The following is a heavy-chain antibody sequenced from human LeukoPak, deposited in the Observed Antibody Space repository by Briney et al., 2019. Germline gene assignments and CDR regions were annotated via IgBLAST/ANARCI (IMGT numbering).Heavy chain of an antibody. V-gene: IGHV3-30*02. J-gene: IGHJ2*01. CDR1: GFTFSNYG. CDR2: IRYDGSHK. D-gene: IGHD1-26*01. Sequence: GGSLRLSCAASGFTFSNYGMHWVRQAPGKGLEWVAFIRYDGSHKYYADSVKGRFTISRDNSKNTLYLQMDSLRAEDTAVYYCARGLVFEGSYVDEWYFDLWGRGTLVTVSS. CDR3: ARGLVFEGSYVDEWYFDL.